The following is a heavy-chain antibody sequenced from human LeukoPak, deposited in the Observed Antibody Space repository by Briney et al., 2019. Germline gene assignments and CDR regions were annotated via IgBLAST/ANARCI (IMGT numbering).Heavy chain of an antibody. J-gene: IGHJ4*02. Sequence: SGTLSLTCTVSGGSISSSSYYWGWIRQPPGKGLEWIGSTHYSGSTYYNPSLKSRVTISVDTSKNQFSLKLSSVTAADTAVYYCARVVLLNYYDSSGYYVDYWGQGTLVTVSS. CDR1: GGSISSSSYY. V-gene: IGHV4-39*01. CDR2: THYSGST. CDR3: ARVVLLNYYDSSGYYVDY. D-gene: IGHD3-22*01.